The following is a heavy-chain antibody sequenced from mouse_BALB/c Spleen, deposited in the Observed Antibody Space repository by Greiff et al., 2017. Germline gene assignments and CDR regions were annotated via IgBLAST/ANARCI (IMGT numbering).Heavy chain of an antibody. CDR2: IYPGDGDT. CDR3: ARRTGMDY. Sequence: VKLQESGAELARPGASVKLSCKASGYTFTSYWMQWVKQRPGQGLEWIGAIYPGDGDTRYTQKFKGKATLTADKSSSTAYMQLSSLASEDSAVYYCARRTGMDYWGQGTSVTVSS. CDR1: GYTFTSYW. J-gene: IGHJ4*01. V-gene: IGHV1-87*01.